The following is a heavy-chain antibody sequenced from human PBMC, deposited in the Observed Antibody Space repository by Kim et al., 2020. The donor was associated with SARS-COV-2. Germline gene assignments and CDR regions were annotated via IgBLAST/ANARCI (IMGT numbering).Heavy chain of an antibody. D-gene: IGHD3-10*01. J-gene: IGHJ5*02. CDR1: GGSISSSSYY. CDR2: IYYSGST. V-gene: IGHV4-39*01. Sequence: SETLSLTCTVSGGSISSSSYYWGWIRQPPGKGLEWIGSIYYSGSTYYNPSLKSRVTISVDTSKNQFSLKLSSVTAADTAVYYCARICEWFGELVHNWFDPWGQGTLVTVSS. CDR3: ARICEWFGELVHNWFDP.